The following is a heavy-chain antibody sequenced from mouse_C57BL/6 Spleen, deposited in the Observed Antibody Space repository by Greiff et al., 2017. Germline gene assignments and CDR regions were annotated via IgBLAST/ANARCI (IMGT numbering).Heavy chain of an antibody. Sequence: VQLQQSGAELVRPGASVKLSCKASGYTFTDYYINWVKQRPGQGLEWIARIYPGSGNTYYNEKFKGKATLTAEKSSSTAYMQLSSLTSEGSAVYFCARGDSSGYYAMDYWGQGTSVTVSS. D-gene: IGHD3-2*02. CDR2: IYPGSGNT. CDR3: ARGDSSGYYAMDY. J-gene: IGHJ4*01. CDR1: GYTFTDYY. V-gene: IGHV1-76*01.